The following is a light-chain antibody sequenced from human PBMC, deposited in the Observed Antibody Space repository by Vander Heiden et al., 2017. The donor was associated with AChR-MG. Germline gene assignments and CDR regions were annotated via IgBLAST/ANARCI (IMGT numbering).Light chain of an antibody. CDR2: KAS. CDR3: QEYNTYSWS. CDR1: HSITSW. V-gene: IGKV1-5*03. Sequence: DIQMTQSPSTLSASVGDRVTITCRASHSITSWLAWYQQKPGKAPKLLIYKASTLESGVPSRFSGSGSGTEFTLTIGSLQPDDIGTYYCQEYNTYSWSFGQGTKVEIK. J-gene: IGKJ1*01.